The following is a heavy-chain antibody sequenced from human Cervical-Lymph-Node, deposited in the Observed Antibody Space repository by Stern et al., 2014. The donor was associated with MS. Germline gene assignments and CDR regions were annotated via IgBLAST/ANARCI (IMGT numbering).Heavy chain of an antibody. J-gene: IGHJ6*02. CDR1: GFNFSEHS. CDR3: ARDVGAISDWYGENPRSLDV. V-gene: IGHV3-48*02. D-gene: IGHD6-19*01. Sequence: EDQLVESGGGLVQPGGSLRLSCAASGFNFSEHSMNWVRQAPGKGLEWVSYISSTTTTTYYADSVKGRFTISRDNAKKSLYLQMNSLRDDDTAVYYCARDVGAISDWYGENPRSLDVWGQGTTVTVSS. CDR2: ISSTTTTT.